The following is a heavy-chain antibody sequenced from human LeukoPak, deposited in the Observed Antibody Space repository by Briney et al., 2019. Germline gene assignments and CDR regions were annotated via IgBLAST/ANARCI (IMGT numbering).Heavy chain of an antibody. D-gene: IGHD1-7*01. V-gene: IGHV4-39*01. CDR1: GGSISSSSYY. Sequence: PSETLSLTCTVSGGSISSSSYYWGWIRQPPGKGLEWIGSIYYSGRTYYNPSLKSRVTISVDTSKNQFSLKLSSVTATDTAVYYCAKTTRASIRSAFDIWGQGTLVTVSS. CDR3: AKTTRASIRSAFDI. J-gene: IGHJ3*02. CDR2: IYYSGRT.